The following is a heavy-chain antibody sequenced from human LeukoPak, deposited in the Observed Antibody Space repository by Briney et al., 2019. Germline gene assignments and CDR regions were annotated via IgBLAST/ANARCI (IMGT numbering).Heavy chain of an antibody. J-gene: IGHJ3*02. Sequence: SETLSLTCTVSGGSISSYYWSWIRQPPGKGLEWIGYIYHSGSTNYNPSLKSRVTISVNTSKNQFSLKLSSVTAADTAVYYCARQGYGDYLNVFDIWGQGTMVTVSS. D-gene: IGHD4-17*01. CDR2: IYHSGST. V-gene: IGHV4-59*08. CDR1: GGSISSYY. CDR3: ARQGYGDYLNVFDI.